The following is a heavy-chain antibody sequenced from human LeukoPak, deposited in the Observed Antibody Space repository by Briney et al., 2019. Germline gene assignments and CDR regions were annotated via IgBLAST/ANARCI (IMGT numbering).Heavy chain of an antibody. CDR3: ARVKGIAAAGRGRTWFDP. J-gene: IGHJ5*02. Sequence: GASVKVSCKASGYTFTSYYMHWVRQASGQGLEWMGIINPSGGSTSYAQKFQGRVTMTRDTSTSTVYMELSSLRSEDTAVYYCARVKGIAAAGRGRTWFDPWGQGTLVTVSS. CDR1: GYTFTSYY. D-gene: IGHD6-13*01. V-gene: IGHV1-46*01. CDR2: INPSGGST.